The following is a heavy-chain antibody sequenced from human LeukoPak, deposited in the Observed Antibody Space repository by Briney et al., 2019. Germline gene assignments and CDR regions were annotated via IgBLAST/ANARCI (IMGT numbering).Heavy chain of an antibody. CDR2: ISYDGSNK. D-gene: IGHD3-10*01. CDR1: GFTFSSYG. Sequence: GGSLRLSCAASGFTFSSYGMHWVRQAPGKGLEWVAVISYDGSNKYYADSVKGRFTISRDDAKNLLYLDMNSLRAEDTAVYYCARQKRFSMIRGVISAEFDPWGQGTLVTVSS. J-gene: IGHJ5*02. CDR3: ARQKRFSMIRGVISAEFDP. V-gene: IGHV3-30*03.